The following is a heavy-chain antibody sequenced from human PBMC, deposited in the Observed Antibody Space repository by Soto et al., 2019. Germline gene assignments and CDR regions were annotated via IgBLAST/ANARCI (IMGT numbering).Heavy chain of an antibody. V-gene: IGHV1-2*02. J-gene: IGHJ4*02. Sequence: ASVKVSYKASGYIFSGYYIHWVRQAPGRGLEWMGWLNPNSGVTNYAQKFQGRLTMTRDTSISTAYMDLTRLTSDYTAVYYCARGSSSSWFDFDYWGQGTLVTVSS. CDR3: ARGSSSSWFDFDY. D-gene: IGHD6-13*01. CDR1: GYIFSGYY. CDR2: LNPNSGVT.